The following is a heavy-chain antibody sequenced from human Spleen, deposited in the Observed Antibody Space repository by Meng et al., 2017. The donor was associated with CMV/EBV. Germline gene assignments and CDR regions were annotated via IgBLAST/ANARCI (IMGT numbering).Heavy chain of an antibody. CDR1: GFTFSSYG. CDR2: IWYDGSNK. Sequence: GESLKISCAASGFTFSSYGMNWVRQAPGKGLEWVAVIWYDGSNKYYTDSVKGRFTISRDNSKNTLYVQMNSLRAEDTAVYYCAKEGPSPGAFDIWGQGTVVTVSS. CDR3: AKEGPSPGAFDI. V-gene: IGHV3-33*06. J-gene: IGHJ3*02.